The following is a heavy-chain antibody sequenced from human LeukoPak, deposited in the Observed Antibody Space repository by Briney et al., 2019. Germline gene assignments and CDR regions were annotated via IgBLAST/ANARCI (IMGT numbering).Heavy chain of an antibody. CDR1: GFTFSSYW. V-gene: IGHV3-7*01. J-gene: IGHJ4*02. CDR2: IKKDGSVK. Sequence: PGGSLRLSCAASGFTFSSYWMSWFRQAPGKGLEWVANIKKDGSVKYYVDSVKGRFTISRDNAKDSLYLQMNSLRAEDTAVYYCAREVSGPFDYWGQGTPVTVSS. D-gene: IGHD1-14*01. CDR3: AREVSGPFDY.